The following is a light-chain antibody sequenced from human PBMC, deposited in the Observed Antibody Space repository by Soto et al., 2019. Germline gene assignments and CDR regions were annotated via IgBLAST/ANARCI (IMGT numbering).Light chain of an antibody. CDR1: QSVSNDY. J-gene: IGKJ5*01. V-gene: IGKV3-20*01. Sequence: EMVLTQSPGTLSLSPGDRATLSCRASQSVSNDYVAWVQQKPGQTPRLLIYSVSSRATGIPDRFSGSGSGTEFTLSINSLQSEDFALYYCQQYSDWPLTFGQGTRLEIK. CDR2: SVS. CDR3: QQYSDWPLT.